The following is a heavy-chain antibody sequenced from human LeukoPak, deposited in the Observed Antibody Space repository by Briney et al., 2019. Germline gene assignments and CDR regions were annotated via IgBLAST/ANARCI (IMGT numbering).Heavy chain of an antibody. J-gene: IGHJ4*02. CDR3: ARGYYQSSSYYYYDY. V-gene: IGHV3-30-3*01. CDR2: ISYDGSNK. D-gene: IGHD3-22*01. CDR1: GFTFSSYA. Sequence: PGGSLRLSCAASGFTFSSYAMHWVRQAPGKGLEWVAVISYDGSNKYYADSVKGRFTISRDNSKNMLFLQMNSLRAEDTAVYFCARGYYQSSSYYYYDYWGQGALVTVSS.